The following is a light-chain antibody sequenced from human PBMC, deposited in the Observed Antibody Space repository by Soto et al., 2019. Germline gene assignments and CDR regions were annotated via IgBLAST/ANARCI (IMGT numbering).Light chain of an antibody. Sequence: DVVVTQSPLSLPVTLGQSASISCRSSQSLENSDEKTYLSWFKQRPGQSPRRIISEVSTRDSGVHDRIRGSGLGTDFTLHISSVEAEDVGVYYCMQRRHLAWTFGQGTKVDIK. J-gene: IGKJ1*01. V-gene: IGKV2-30*01. CDR2: EVS. CDR3: MQRRHLAWT. CDR1: QSLENSDEKTY.